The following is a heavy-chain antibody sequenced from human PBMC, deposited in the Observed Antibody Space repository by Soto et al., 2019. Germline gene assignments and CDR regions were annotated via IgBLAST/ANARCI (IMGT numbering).Heavy chain of an antibody. D-gene: IGHD5-12*01. CDR1: GYAFTTYG. CDR2: ISAYNGNI. CDR3: ARIRHGYDLRYFDH. Sequence: ASVKVSCKASGYAFTTYGISWVRQAPGQGLEWMGWISAYNGNINYAQNLQGRVTMTTDKSTSTAYVELRGLRSDDTAVYYCARIRHGYDLRYFDHWGRGTLVTVSS. V-gene: IGHV1-18*01. J-gene: IGHJ4*02.